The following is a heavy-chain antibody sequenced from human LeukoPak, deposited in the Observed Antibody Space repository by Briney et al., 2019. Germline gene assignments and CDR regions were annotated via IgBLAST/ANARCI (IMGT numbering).Heavy chain of an antibody. V-gene: IGHV4-34*01. CDR3: ARPLGYCSDSRCPQSWFDP. CDR1: GGSFSGYY. J-gene: IGHJ5*02. CDR2: INHSGRT. Sequence: SETLSLTCAVSGGSFSGYYWTWIRQPPGKGLEWIGEINHSGRTNYNPSLKSRVIMSVDTSKNQFSLKLSSVTAADTAVYYCARPLGYCSDSRCPQSWFDPWGQGTLVTVSS. D-gene: IGHD2-15*01.